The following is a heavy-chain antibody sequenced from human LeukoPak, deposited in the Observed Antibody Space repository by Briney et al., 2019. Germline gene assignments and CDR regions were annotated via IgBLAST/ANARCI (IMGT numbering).Heavy chain of an antibody. V-gene: IGHV4-39*07. CDR2: IYYSGST. J-gene: IGHJ3*02. D-gene: IGHD3-22*01. CDR3: ASGRNYYDSSGYYRI. Sequence: SETLSLTCTVSGGSISSSSYYWGWIRQPPGKGLEWIGSIYYSGSTYYNPSLKSRVTISVDTSKNQFSLKLSSVTAADTAVYYCASGRNYYDSSGYYRIWGQGTMVTVSS. CDR1: GGSISSSSYY.